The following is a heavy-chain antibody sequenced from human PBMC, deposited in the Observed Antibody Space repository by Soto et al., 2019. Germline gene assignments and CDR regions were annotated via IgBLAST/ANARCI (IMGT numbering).Heavy chain of an antibody. CDR1: GGSISSSSYY. Sequence: SETLSLTCTVSGGSISSSSYYWGWIRQPPGKGLEGIGRIYYSVSTYYIPSLKSRVTISVDTYKHQISLKLSSVTAAGTAVYYCASNGITGTTSWLDPWGQGPLVTVSS. V-gene: IGHV4-39*01. CDR2: IYYSVST. D-gene: IGHD1-7*01. CDR3: ASNGITGTTSWLDP. J-gene: IGHJ5*02.